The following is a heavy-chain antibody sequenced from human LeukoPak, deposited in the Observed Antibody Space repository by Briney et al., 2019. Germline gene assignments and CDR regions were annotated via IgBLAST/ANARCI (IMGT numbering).Heavy chain of an antibody. CDR1: GASISSYY. CDR3: ARHYYGGSGAFDI. J-gene: IGHJ3*02. D-gene: IGHD4-23*01. CDR2: IYASGNT. Sequence: SETLSLTCSVSGASISSYYWTWIRQPAGKGLEWIGRIYASGNTDYNPSLKSRVTMSVDTSKNQFSLKLSSVTAADTAIYYCARHYYGGSGAFDIWGQGTMVTVSS. V-gene: IGHV4-4*07.